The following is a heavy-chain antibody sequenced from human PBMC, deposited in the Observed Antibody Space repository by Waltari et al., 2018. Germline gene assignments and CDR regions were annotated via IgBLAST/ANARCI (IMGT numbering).Heavy chain of an antibody. J-gene: IGHJ6*03. CDR1: GVPSSGYY. D-gene: IGHD6-6*01. Sequence: QVQLQQWGAGLLKPSETLSLTCAVYGVPSSGYYWSWIRQPPANGLQWSGEITHSGSTNYNPSLKSRVTISVDTSKNQFSLKLSSVTAADTAVYYCARGRAARPYYYYYMDVWGKGTTVTVSS. V-gene: IGHV4-34*01. CDR3: ARGRAARPYYYYYMDV. CDR2: ITHSGST.